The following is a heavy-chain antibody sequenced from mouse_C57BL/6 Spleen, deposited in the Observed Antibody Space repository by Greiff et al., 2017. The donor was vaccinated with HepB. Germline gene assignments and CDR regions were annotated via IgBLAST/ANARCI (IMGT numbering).Heavy chain of an antibody. D-gene: IGHD1-1*01. Sequence: EVKVEESGPGLVKPSQSLSLTCSVTGYSITSGYYWNWIRQFPGNKLEWMGYISYDGSNNYNPSLKNRISITRDTSKNQFFLKLNSVTTEDTATYYCARTAVARYWYFDVWGTGTTVTVSS. J-gene: IGHJ1*03. CDR3: ARTAVARYWYFDV. CDR2: ISYDGSN. V-gene: IGHV3-6*01. CDR1: GYSITSGYY.